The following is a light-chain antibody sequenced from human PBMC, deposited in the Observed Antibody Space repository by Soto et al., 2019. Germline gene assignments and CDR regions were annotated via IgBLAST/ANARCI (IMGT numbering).Light chain of an antibody. J-gene: IGLJ2*01. CDR3: AGWEESLNGPV. CDR1: SSNIGSNP. Sequence: QSVLTQPPSASGTPGQRVTISCSGSSSNIGSNPVNWYQQLPGTAPKLLIYSNNQRPSGVPDRFSGSKSGTSASLSISGRRCEDEADYYCAGWEESLNGPVFGGGTKLTVL. V-gene: IGLV1-44*01. CDR2: SNN.